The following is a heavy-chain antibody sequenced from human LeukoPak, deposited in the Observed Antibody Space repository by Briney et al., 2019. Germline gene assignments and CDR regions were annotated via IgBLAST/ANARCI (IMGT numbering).Heavy chain of an antibody. CDR1: GFTFSSYW. Sequence: GGSLRLSCTASGFTFSSYWMNWVRQALGKGLEWVANIKHDGSVKCHVDSVKGRFTISRDNAKNSLYLQMNSLRAEDTAVYYCARALDPLYSSGWPSAGYWGQGTLVTVSS. D-gene: IGHD6-19*01. V-gene: IGHV3-7*01. CDR3: ARALDPLYSSGWPSAGY. J-gene: IGHJ4*02. CDR2: IKHDGSVK.